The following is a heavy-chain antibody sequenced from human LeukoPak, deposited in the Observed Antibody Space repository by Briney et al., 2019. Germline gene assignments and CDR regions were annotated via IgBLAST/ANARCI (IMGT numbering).Heavy chain of an antibody. CDR2: ISSSGGTI. CDR3: ARDSLPGYYYDSSGADY. CDR1: GFTFSDYY. J-gene: IGHJ4*02. V-gene: IGHV3-11*01. Sequence: PGGSLRLSCAASGFTFSDYYMSWIRQAPGKGLEWVSYISSSGGTIYYADSVKGRFTISRDNAKNSLYLQMNSLKAEDTAVYYCARDSLPGYYYDSSGADYWGQGTLVTVSS. D-gene: IGHD3-22*01.